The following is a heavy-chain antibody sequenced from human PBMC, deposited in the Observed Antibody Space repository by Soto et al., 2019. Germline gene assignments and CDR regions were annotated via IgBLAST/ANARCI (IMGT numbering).Heavy chain of an antibody. D-gene: IGHD2-15*01. V-gene: IGHV3-33*01. CDR2: IWYDGSNK. CDR1: GFTFSTYG. Sequence: GESLRISCAASGFTFSTYGMHWVRQAPGKGLEWVAVIWYDGSNKYYADSVKGRFTISRDNSKNTLYLQMNSLRAEDTAVYYCARDGYCSGGSCYSVPVFDYWGQGT. CDR3: ARDGYCSGGSCYSVPVFDY. J-gene: IGHJ4*02.